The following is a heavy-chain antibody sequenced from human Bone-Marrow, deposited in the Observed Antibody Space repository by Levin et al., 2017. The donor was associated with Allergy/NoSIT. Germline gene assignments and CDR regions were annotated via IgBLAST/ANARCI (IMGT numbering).Heavy chain of an antibody. V-gene: IGHV3-53*01. J-gene: IGHJ3*01. Sequence: SCAVSGFTVSDNYMNWVRQAPGKGLEWVSVFYSWGSTFYADPVQGRFTISRDNAKNTLYLQMNSLRAEDTARYYCARLYNSGRRAFDLWGQGTMVTVSS. CDR3: ARLYNSGRRAFDL. CDR1: GFTVSDNY. D-gene: IGHD6-25*01. CDR2: FYSWGST.